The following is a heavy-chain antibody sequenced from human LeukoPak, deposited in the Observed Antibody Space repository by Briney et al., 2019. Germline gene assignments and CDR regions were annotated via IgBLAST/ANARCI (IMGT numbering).Heavy chain of an antibody. CDR1: GGSISSYY. D-gene: IGHD3/OR15-3a*01. Sequence: SETLSLTCTVAGGSISSYYWSWIRQPQGKGPEWIGYIYYSGSTNYNPSLKSRVTISVDTSKNQFSLKLSSVTAADTAVYYCARSHSVWTSFDYWGQGTLVAVSS. CDR2: IYYSGST. J-gene: IGHJ4*02. CDR3: ARSHSVWTSFDY. V-gene: IGHV4-59*01.